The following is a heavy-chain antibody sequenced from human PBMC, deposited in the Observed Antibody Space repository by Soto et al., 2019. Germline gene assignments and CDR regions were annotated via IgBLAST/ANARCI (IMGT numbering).Heavy chain of an antibody. CDR2: IYYSGST. CDR3: ARDWTVRGVNGWFDP. CDR1: GGSISSYY. J-gene: IGHJ5*02. D-gene: IGHD3-10*01. V-gene: IGHV4-59*01. Sequence: QVQLQESGPGLVKPSETLSLTCTVSGGSISSYYWSWIRQPPGKGLEWIGYIYYSGSTNYNPSLKSRVTISVDTSKSQFSLELSSVTAADTAVYYCARDWTVRGVNGWFDPWGQGTLVTVSS.